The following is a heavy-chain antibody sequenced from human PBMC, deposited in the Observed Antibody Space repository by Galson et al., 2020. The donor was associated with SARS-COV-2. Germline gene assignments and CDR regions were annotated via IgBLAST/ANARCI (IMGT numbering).Heavy chain of an antibody. V-gene: IGHV3-30-3*01. D-gene: IGHD5-18*01. Sequence: TGGSLRLSCAASGFTFSSYAMHWVRQAPGKGLEWVAVISYDGSNKYYADSVKGRFTISRDNSKNTLYLQMNSLRAEDTAVYYCARSGRGIQLWSAGFDYWGQGTLVTVSS. CDR2: ISYDGSNK. CDR3: ARSGRGIQLWSAGFDY. CDR1: GFTFSSYA. J-gene: IGHJ4*02.